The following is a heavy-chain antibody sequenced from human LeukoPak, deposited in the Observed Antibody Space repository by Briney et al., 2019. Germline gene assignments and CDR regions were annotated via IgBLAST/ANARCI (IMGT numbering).Heavy chain of an antibody. Sequence: PSETLSLTCTVSGGSISSYYWSWIRQPPGKGLEWIGYIYYSGSTNYNPSLKSRVTISVDTSKNQFSLKLSSVTAADTAVYYCARGLGGWNFDYWGQGTLVTVSS. CDR3: ARGLGGWNFDY. J-gene: IGHJ4*02. D-gene: IGHD3-16*01. CDR2: IYYSGST. CDR1: GGSISSYY. V-gene: IGHV4-59*08.